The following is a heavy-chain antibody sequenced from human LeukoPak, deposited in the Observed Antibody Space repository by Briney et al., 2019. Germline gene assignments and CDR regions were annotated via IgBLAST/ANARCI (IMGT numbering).Heavy chain of an antibody. D-gene: IGHD2-2*01. CDR3: ARAGVPAAIHNWFDP. V-gene: IGHV3-21*01. J-gene: IGHJ5*02. CDR2: ISSSSSYI. Sequence: GGSLRLSCAASGFTFSSYWMSWVRQAPGKGLEWVSSISSSSSYIYYADSVKGRFTISRDNAKNSLYLQMNSLRAEDTAVYYCARAGVPAAIHNWFDPWGQGTLVTVSS. CDR1: GFTFSSYW.